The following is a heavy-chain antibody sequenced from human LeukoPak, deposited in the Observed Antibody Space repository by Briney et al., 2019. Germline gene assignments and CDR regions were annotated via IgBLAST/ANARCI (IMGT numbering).Heavy chain of an antibody. CDR1: GFTFSSYS. J-gene: IGHJ4*02. CDR3: AKDYDFWSGYSLDY. CDR2: ISSSSSTI. Sequence: PGGSLRLSCAASGFTFSSYSMNWVRQAPGKGLEWVSYISSSSSTIYYADSVKGRFTISRDNAKNSLYLQMNSLRAEDTAVYYCAKDYDFWSGYSLDYWGQGTLVTVSS. D-gene: IGHD3-3*01. V-gene: IGHV3-48*04.